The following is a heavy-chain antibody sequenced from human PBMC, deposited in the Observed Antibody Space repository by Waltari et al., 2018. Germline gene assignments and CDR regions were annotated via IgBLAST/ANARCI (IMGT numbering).Heavy chain of an antibody. CDR3: ARAKVDRGGAFDI. V-gene: IGHV3-33*01. J-gene: IGHJ3*02. D-gene: IGHD3-10*01. CDR2: IWYDGSNK. Sequence: QVQLVESGGGVVQPGRSLRLSCAASGFTFSSYGMHWVRQAPGKGLEWVAVIWYDGSNKYYADSVKGRFTISRDNSKNTLYLQMNSLRAEDTAVYYCARAKVDRGGAFDIWGQGTMVTVSS. CDR1: GFTFSSYG.